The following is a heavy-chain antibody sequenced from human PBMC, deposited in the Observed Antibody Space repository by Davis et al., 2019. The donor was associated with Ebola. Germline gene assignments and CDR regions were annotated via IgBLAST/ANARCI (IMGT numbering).Heavy chain of an antibody. V-gene: IGHV3-30*19. CDR1: GFTFSSYG. CDR2: ISYDGSNK. D-gene: IGHD3-3*01. Sequence: GESLKISCAASGFTFSSYGMHWVRQAPGKGLEWVAVISYDGSNKYYADSVKGRFTISRDNSKNTLYLQMNSRRAEDTAVYYCARGESYDFWSGYRLPYYYGMDVWGQGTTVTVSS. CDR3: ARGESYDFWSGYRLPYYYGMDV. J-gene: IGHJ6*02.